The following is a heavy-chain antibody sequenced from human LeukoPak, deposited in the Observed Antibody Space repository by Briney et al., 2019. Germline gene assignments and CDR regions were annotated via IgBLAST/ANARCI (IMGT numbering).Heavy chain of an antibody. CDR3: ARGAPDLSSTSCPDY. J-gene: IGHJ4*02. CDR2: IIPIFGTA. V-gene: IGHV1-69*13. CDR1: GGTFSSYA. Sequence: ASVEVSCKASGGTFSSYAISWVRQAPGQGLEWMGGIIPIFGTANYAQKFQGRVTITADESTSTAYMELSSLRSEDTAVYYCARGAPDLSSTSCPDYWGQGTLVTVSS. D-gene: IGHD2-2*01.